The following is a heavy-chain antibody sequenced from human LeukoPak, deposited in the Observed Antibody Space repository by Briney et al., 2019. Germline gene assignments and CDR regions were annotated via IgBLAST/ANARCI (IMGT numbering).Heavy chain of an antibody. Sequence: GGSLRLSCAASGFTFNSYAMTWVRQAPGKGLEWVSAISGSGSSTYYADSVKGRFTIFRDNSKNTLYLQMNSLRAEDTAVYYCAKDRYGDYIIDYWGQGILVTVSS. CDR3: AKDRYGDYIIDY. J-gene: IGHJ4*02. CDR2: ISGSGSST. V-gene: IGHV3-23*01. D-gene: IGHD4-17*01. CDR1: GFTFNSYA.